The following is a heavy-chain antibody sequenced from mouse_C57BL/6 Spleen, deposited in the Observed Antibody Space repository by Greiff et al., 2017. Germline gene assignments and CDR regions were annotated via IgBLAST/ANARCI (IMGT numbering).Heavy chain of an antibody. CDR2: IYPGSGST. J-gene: IGHJ4*01. D-gene: IGHD1-1*01. V-gene: IGHV1-55*01. CDR3: ARYYYGSSYDDMDY. Sequence: VQLQQPGAELVKPGASVKMSCKASGYTFTSYWITWVKQRPGQGLEWIGDIYPGSGSTNYNEKFKSKATLTVDTSSSTAYMQLSSLTSEDSAVDYCARYYYGSSYDDMDYWGQGTSVTVSS. CDR1: GYTFTSYW.